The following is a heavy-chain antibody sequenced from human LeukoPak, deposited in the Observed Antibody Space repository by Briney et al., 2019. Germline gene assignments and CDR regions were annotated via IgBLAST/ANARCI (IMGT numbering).Heavy chain of an antibody. V-gene: IGHV3-43*01. J-gene: IGHJ4*02. CDR1: GFSFDDYT. CDR2: ITRDGGST. Sequence: GGSLRLSCAASGFSFDDYTMHWVRQAPGKGLEWVSLITRDGGSTFYADSVKGRFTISRDKSKNSLYLQMNILRTDDTALYYCATERLQYFEHWGQGTLVTVSS. CDR3: ATERLQYFEH.